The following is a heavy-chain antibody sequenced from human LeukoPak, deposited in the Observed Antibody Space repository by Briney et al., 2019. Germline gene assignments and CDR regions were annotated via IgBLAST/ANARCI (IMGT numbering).Heavy chain of an antibody. CDR2: ISAYNGNT. V-gene: IGHV1-18*01. D-gene: IGHD6-13*01. CDR3: ARAVPPYSSSWYWINYYYYMDV. Sequence: GASVKVSCKASGYTFTNYGLSWVRQAPGQGLEWMGWISAYNGNTNYAQKLQGRVTITTDTSTSTAYMELRSLRSDDAAVYYCARAVPPYSSSWYWINYYYYMDVWGKGTTVTVSS. J-gene: IGHJ6*03. CDR1: GYTFTNYG.